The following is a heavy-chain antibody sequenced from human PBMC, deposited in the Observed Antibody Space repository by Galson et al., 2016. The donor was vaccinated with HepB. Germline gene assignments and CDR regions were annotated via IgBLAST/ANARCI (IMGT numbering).Heavy chain of an antibody. J-gene: IGHJ4*02. CDR1: GGTFSNLA. V-gene: IGHV1-69*13. CDR2: IIPIFETP. D-gene: IGHD6-13*01. Sequence: QSGAEVKRPGASVKVSCKASGGTFSNLAISWVRQAPGQGLEWMGGIIPIFETPNYVQKFQDRVTITADESTTTAYMELTSLKFEDTAVYYCATGGFSSWYSDSWGQGTLVTVSS. CDR3: ATGGFSSWYSDS.